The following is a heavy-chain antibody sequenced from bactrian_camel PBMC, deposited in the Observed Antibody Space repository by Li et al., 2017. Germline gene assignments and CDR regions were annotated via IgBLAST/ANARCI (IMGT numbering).Heavy chain of an antibody. CDR1: GFSFGNCG. V-gene: IGHV3S55*01. Sequence: HVQLVESGGGSVQAGGSLKLSCVASGFSFGNCGMAWHRQAQGKERELVSTIGRFDSTTYSDAVKGRFTISQDTAKNSVFLEMRSLKPEDTAMYYCAARFGQGPCDTGFNSWRAFGYWGQGTQVTVS. CDR3: AARFGQGPCDTGFNSWRAFGY. CDR2: IGRFDST. D-gene: IGHD2*01. J-gene: IGHJ6*01.